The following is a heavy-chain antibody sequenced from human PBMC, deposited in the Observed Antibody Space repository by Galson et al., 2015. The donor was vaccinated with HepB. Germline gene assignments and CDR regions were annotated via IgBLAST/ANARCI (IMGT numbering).Heavy chain of an antibody. V-gene: IGHV1-8*01. CDR3: ARGRTVAAAGTFDY. CDR1: GYTFTSYD. J-gene: IGHJ4*02. Sequence: SVKVSCKASGYTFTSYDINWVRQATGQGLEWMGWMNPNSGNTGYAQKFQGRVTMTRNTSISTAYMELSSLRSEDTAVYYCARGRTVAAAGTFDYWGQGTLVTVSS. CDR2: MNPNSGNT. D-gene: IGHD6-13*01.